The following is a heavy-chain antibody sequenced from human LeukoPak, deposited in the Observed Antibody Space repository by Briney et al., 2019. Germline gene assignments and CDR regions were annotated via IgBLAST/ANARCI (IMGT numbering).Heavy chain of an antibody. CDR3: ARGVYDILTGYTGHAFDI. V-gene: IGHV3-53*01. Sequence: GGSLRLSCAASGFTVSSNYMSWVRQAPGKGLGWVSVIYSGGSTYYADSVKGRFTISRDNSKNTLYLQMNSLRAEDTAVYYCARGVYDILTGYTGHAFDIWGQGTMVTVSS. CDR2: IYSGGST. J-gene: IGHJ3*02. CDR1: GFTVSSNY. D-gene: IGHD3-9*01.